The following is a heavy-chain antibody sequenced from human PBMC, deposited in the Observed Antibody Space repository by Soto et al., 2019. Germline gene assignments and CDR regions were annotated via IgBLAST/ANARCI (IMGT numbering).Heavy chain of an antibody. CDR3: ARDLSGTGLDI. J-gene: IGHJ6*02. CDR1: GDSIGRFY. V-gene: IGHV4-4*07. Sequence: SETLSLTCNVSGDSIGRFYWSWIRQSAEKGLEWIGRVCSTGGTAYNPALKGRVTISLDRSNNHVSLEMNSVTAADTAVYFCARDLSGTGLDIWGRGTRVTVSS. D-gene: IGHD1-26*01. CDR2: VCSTGGT.